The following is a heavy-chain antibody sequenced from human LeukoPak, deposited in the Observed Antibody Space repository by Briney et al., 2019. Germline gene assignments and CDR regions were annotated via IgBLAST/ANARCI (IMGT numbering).Heavy chain of an antibody. Sequence: GASVKVSCKASGYTFTSYDINWVRQATGQGLEWMGWMNPNSGNTGYAQKFQGRVTMTRNTSISTAYIELSSLRSEDTAVYYCARTISSSENWFDPWGQGTLVTVSS. V-gene: IGHV1-8*01. CDR3: ARTISSSENWFDP. CDR2: MNPNSGNT. J-gene: IGHJ5*02. CDR1: GYTFTSYD. D-gene: IGHD6-6*01.